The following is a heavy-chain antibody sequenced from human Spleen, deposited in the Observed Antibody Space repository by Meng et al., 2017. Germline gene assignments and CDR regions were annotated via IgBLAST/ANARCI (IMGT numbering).Heavy chain of an antibody. J-gene: IGHJ4*02. CDR1: GFTFSRFA. D-gene: IGHD2-15*01. V-gene: IGHV3-20*04. CDR2: INWNGGST. Sequence: GESLKISCAASGFTFSRFAIHWVRQAPGKGLEWVAGINWNGGSTGYADSVKGRFTISRDNAKNSLYLQMNSLRAEDTAVYYCAKVLGGGGSYYFDYWGQGTLVTVSS. CDR3: AKVLGGGGSYYFDY.